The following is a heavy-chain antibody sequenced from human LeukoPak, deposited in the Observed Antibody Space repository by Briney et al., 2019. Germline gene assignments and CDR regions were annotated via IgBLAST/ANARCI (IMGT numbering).Heavy chain of an antibody. Sequence: ASVTVSCMASGYTFTSYYMHWVRQAPGQGLEWMEIINPGGGSTSYAQKFQGRVSMKRPKSTSPVYMEPSSRRSEDPAVYYCAREVSSWYVVDYWGQGTLVTVSS. CDR1: GYTFTSYY. CDR3: AREVSSWYVVDY. V-gene: IGHV1-46*01. CDR2: INPGGGST. D-gene: IGHD6-13*01. J-gene: IGHJ4*02.